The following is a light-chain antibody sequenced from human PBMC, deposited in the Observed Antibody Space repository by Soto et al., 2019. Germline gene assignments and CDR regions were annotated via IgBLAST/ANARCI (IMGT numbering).Light chain of an antibody. CDR1: GSNIGSNS. V-gene: IGLV1-51*01. CDR2: DND. CDR3: GTWESYLSVVV. Sequence: QSVLTQPPSVSAAPGQTVTISCSGGGSNIGSNSVSWYQQVPGTAPKLLLYDNDKRPSGIPDRFSGSKSGTSATLGITGLQPADEADYYCGTWESYLSVVVFGGGTKVTVL. J-gene: IGLJ2*01.